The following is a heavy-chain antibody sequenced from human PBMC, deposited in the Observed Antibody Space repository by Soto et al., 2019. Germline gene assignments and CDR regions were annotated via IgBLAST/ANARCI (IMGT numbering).Heavy chain of an antibody. CDR1: GYTFTSYA. D-gene: IGHD3-22*01. CDR3: ARGPPRYYDSSGVPTPFDY. V-gene: IGHV1-3*01. Sequence: GASVKVSCKASGYTFTSYAMHWVRQAPGQRLEWMGWINAGNGNTKYSQKFQGRVTITRDTSASTAYMELSSLRSEDTAVYYCARGPPRYYDSSGVPTPFDYWGQGTLVTVSS. J-gene: IGHJ4*02. CDR2: INAGNGNT.